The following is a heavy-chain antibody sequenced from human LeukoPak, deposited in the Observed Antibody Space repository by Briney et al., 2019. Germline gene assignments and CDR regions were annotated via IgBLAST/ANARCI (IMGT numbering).Heavy chain of an antibody. CDR3: AKRGVVIRVILVGFHKEANYFDS. V-gene: IGHV3-23*01. Sequence: LPGGSLRLSCAVSGITLSNYGMSWVRQAPGKGLEWVAGISDSGGRTNYADSVKGRFTISRDNPKKTLYLQMNCLRAEDKAVYFCAKRGVVIRVILVGFHKEANYFDSWGQGALVTVSS. J-gene: IGHJ4*02. CDR1: GITLSNYG. CDR2: ISDSGGRT. D-gene: IGHD3-22*01.